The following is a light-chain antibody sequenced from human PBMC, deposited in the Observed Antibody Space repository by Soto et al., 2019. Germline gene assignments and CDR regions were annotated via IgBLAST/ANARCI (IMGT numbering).Light chain of an antibody. CDR1: QSVSSSY. J-gene: IGKJ5*01. CDR2: GAS. CDR3: QQYGSSPPIT. V-gene: IGKV3-20*01. Sequence: EIVLTQSPGTLSLSPGERATLSCRASQSVSSSYLAWYQQKPGQAPRLLIYGASSRATGIPDRFSGRGSGTDFTLTISRLEPEDFAVYYCQQYGSSPPITFGPGTRLEIK.